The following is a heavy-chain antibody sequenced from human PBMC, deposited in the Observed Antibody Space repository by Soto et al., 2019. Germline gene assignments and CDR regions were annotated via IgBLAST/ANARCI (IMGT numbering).Heavy chain of an antibody. CDR1: GFSLSTSGVG. J-gene: IGHJ4*02. D-gene: IGHD1-1*01. CDR2: IYWDDDK. V-gene: IGHV2-5*02. CDR3: AHHNWNDSTWDY. Sequence: QITLKESGPTLVKPTQTLTLTCTFSGFSLSTSGVGVGWIRQPPGKALEWLALIYWDDDKRYSPSLMSRLTITKDTSKNQVVLTMTNMDPVDTATYYCAHHNWNDSTWDYWGQGTLVTVSS.